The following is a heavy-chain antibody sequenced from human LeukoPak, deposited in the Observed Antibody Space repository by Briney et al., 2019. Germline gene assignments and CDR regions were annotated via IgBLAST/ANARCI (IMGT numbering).Heavy chain of an antibody. D-gene: IGHD3-22*01. Sequence: GGSLRLSCAASGFSFSAYAMSWVRQAPGKGPEWVSGIGASGLNTYYADTVKGRLTISRDNSNNAVYLQLYSLRVDDTAVYYCAKNWDDYDSSGPIDHWGQGALVTVSS. CDR1: GFSFSAYA. CDR3: AKNWDDYDSSGPIDH. J-gene: IGHJ4*02. V-gene: IGHV3-23*01. CDR2: IGASGLNT.